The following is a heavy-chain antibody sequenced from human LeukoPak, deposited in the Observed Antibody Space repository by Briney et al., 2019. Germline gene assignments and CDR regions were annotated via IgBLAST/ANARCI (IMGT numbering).Heavy chain of an antibody. CDR1: GYSFTSYW. D-gene: IGHD4-11*01. J-gene: IGHJ4*02. CDR2: IYPGDSDT. Sequence: GESLKISCKCSGYSFTSYWIGWVRQMPGKGLEWMGIIYPGDSDTSYSPSFQGQVTISADKSISPAYLQWSSLKASDTAMYYCARLRKEIGVYSNYYFDYWGQGTLVTVSS. V-gene: IGHV5-51*01. CDR3: ARLRKEIGVYSNYYFDY.